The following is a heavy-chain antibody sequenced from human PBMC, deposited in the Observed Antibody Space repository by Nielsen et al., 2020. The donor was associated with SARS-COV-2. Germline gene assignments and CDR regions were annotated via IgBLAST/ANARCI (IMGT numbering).Heavy chain of an antibody. V-gene: IGHV3-7*03. J-gene: IGHJ4*02. D-gene: IGHD6-13*01. CDR2: IKQDGSEK. Sequence: GESLKISCAASGFTFSSYWMSWVRQAPGKGLEWVANIKQDGSEKYYVDSVKGRFTISRDNAKNSLYLQMNSLRAEDTAVYYCARDMYLGIAAAGGYFDYWGQGTLVTVSS. CDR3: ARDMYLGIAAAGGYFDY. CDR1: GFTFSSYW.